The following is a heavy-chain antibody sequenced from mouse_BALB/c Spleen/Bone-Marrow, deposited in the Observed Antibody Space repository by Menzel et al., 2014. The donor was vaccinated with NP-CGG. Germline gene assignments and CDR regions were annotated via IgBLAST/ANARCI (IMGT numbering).Heavy chain of an antibody. D-gene: IGHD2-3*01. CDR3: ARLGYYGWFAY. V-gene: IGHV4-1*02. CDR1: GFDFSRYW. Sequence: EVQLQQSGGGLVQPGGSLNLSCAASGFDFSRYWMSWVRQAPGKGLQWIGEINPESNTINYTPSLKDKFIISRDNAKNTLYLQMSKVRSEDTALYCCARLGYYGWFAYWGQGTLVTVSA. J-gene: IGHJ3*01. CDR2: INPESNTI.